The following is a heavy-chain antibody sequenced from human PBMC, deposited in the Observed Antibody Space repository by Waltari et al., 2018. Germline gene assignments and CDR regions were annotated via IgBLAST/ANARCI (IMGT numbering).Heavy chain of an antibody. V-gene: IGHV3-9*01. CDR1: GFTFDDYA. CDR2: ISCNGRSI. J-gene: IGHJ3*01. D-gene: IGHD3-10*01. Sequence: EVQLVESGGDLVQPGRSLRLSCAASGFTFDDYAMQWVRQSPGKGLEWVAGISCNGRSIHYVDSVKGRFTISRDNAKNSLYLQMNSLRVEDTALYYCAKDGDYYRRWGAFDFWGQGTMVTVSS. CDR3: AKDGDYYRRWGAFDF.